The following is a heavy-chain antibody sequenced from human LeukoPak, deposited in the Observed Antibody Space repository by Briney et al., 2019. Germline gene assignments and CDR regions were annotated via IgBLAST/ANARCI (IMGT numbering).Heavy chain of an antibody. V-gene: IGHV1-24*01. J-gene: IGHJ4*02. CDR1: GYTLTKLS. D-gene: IGHD1-26*01. CDR3: ATALWEPQGY. CDR2: FDPEGGET. Sequence: ASVKVSCKVSGYTLTKLSMHWGRQAPGKGREWMGGFDPEGGETIYAQKFQGRVTMTEDTSTDTAYMELSSLRSEDTAVYYCATALWEPQGYWGQGTLVTVSS.